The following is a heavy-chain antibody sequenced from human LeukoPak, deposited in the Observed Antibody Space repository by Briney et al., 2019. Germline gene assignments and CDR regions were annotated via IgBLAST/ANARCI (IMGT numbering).Heavy chain of an antibody. CDR2: IYTSGST. CDR3: AREEEQMARGLDP. Sequence: SETLSLTCTVSGGSISTYYWSWIRQPAGRGLEWIGRIYTSGSTNYNPSFKSRVTMSVDTSKNQFSLKLSSVTAADTAVYYCAREEEQMARGLDPWGQGALVTVSS. D-gene: IGHD5-24*01. J-gene: IGHJ5*02. CDR1: GGSISTYY. V-gene: IGHV4-4*07.